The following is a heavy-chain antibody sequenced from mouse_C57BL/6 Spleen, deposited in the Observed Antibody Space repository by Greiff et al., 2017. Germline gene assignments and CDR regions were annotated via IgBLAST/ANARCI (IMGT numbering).Heavy chain of an antibody. V-gene: IGHV5-4*01. Sequence: EVNLVESGGGLVKPGGSLKLSCAASGFTFSSYAMSWVRQTPEKRLEWVATISDGGSYTYYPDNVKGRFTISRDNAKNNLYLQMSHLKSEDTAMYYCARESPSGPPFAYWGQGTLVTVSA. CDR2: ISDGGSYT. CDR3: ARESPSGPPFAY. CDR1: GFTFSSYA. J-gene: IGHJ3*01.